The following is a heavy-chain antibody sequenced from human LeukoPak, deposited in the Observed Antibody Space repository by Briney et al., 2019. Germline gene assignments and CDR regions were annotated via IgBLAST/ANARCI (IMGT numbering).Heavy chain of an antibody. Sequence: PGGSLRLSCEASGFTFSTYSMNWVRQAPGKGLEWVSHISSGSGTTFYADSVKGRFTISRDNSKNTLYLQMNSLRAEDTAVYYCAKRIAVAVFDYWGQGTLVTVSS. D-gene: IGHD6-19*01. V-gene: IGHV3-48*01. CDR3: AKRIAVAVFDY. CDR2: ISSGSGTT. J-gene: IGHJ4*02. CDR1: GFTFSTYS.